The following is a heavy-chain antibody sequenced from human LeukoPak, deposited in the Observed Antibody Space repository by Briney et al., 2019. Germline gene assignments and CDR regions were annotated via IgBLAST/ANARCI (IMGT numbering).Heavy chain of an antibody. CDR3: AKSRMHSTTHDAFGI. CDR1: GFTFSSYA. V-gene: IGHV3-23*01. J-gene: IGHJ3*02. Sequence: GGSLRLSCAASGFTFSSYAMSWVRQAPGKGLEWVSANSGSGGSTYYADSVKGRFTISRDNSKNTLYLRMNSLRAEDTAVYYCAKSRMHSTTHDAFGIWGQGTMVTVSS. CDR2: NSGSGGST. D-gene: IGHD6-13*01.